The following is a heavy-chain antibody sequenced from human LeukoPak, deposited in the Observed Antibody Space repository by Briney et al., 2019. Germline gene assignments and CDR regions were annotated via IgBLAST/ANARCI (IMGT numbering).Heavy chain of an antibody. CDR1: GFTFSSYG. D-gene: IGHD5-12*01. V-gene: IGHV3-30*18. CDR3: AKGGGVATILYYFDY. CDR2: ISYDGSNK. J-gene: IGHJ4*02. Sequence: PGGSLRLSCAASGFTFSSYGMHWVRQAPGKGLEWVAVISYDGSNKYYADSVKGRFTISRDNSKNTLYLQMNSLRAEDTAVYYCAKGGGVATILYYFDYWGQGTLVTVSS.